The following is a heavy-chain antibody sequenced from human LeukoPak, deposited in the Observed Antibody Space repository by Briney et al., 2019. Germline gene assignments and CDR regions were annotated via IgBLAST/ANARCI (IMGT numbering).Heavy chain of an antibody. Sequence: RSGGSLRLSCAASGFTFDDYGMSWVRQAPGKGLEWVSDINWNGGSTGYADSVKGRFTISRDNAKNSLYLQMNSLRAEDTALYYCARDPYSNYVSYRDYWGQGTLVTVSS. CDR2: INWNGGST. J-gene: IGHJ4*02. D-gene: IGHD4-11*01. CDR3: ARDPYSNYVSYRDY. CDR1: GFTFDDYG. V-gene: IGHV3-20*04.